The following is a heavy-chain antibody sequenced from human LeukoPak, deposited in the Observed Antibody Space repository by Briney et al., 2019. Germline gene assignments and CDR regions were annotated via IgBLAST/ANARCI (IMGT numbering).Heavy chain of an antibody. CDR2: IYYSGST. V-gene: IGHV4-59*01. D-gene: IGHD1-26*01. J-gene: IGHJ4*02. CDR3: ARLVGATVYFDY. CDR1: GGSISGYY. Sequence: KPSETLSLTCTVSGGSISGYYWSWIRQPPGKGLEWIGYIYYSGSTDYNPSLKSRVTISVDTSKNQFSLKLSSVTAADTAVYYCARLVGATVYFDYWGQGTLVTVSS.